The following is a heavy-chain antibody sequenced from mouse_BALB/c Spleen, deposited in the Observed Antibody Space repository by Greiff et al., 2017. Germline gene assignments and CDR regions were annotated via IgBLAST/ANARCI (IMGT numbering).Heavy chain of an antibody. CDR1: GYTFTDYA. Sequence: QVQLQQFGAELVKPGASVKISCKASGYTFTDYAMHWVKQSHAKSLEWIGVISTYYGDASYNQKFKGKATMTVDKSSSTAYMELARLTSEDSAIYYCARKDYGYEGYYAMDYWGQGTSVTVSS. V-gene: IGHV1S137*01. J-gene: IGHJ4*01. CDR3: ARKDYGYEGYYAMDY. CDR2: ISTYYGDA. D-gene: IGHD2-2*01.